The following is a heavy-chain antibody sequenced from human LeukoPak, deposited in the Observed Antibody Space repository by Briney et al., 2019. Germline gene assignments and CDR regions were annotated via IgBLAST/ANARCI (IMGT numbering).Heavy chain of an antibody. V-gene: IGHV4-31*03. D-gene: IGHD6-19*01. CDR3: AKYTSGWNRFDP. CDR1: GGSISSGGYY. CDR2: IYYSGST. Sequence: SETLSLTCTVSGGSISSGGYYWRWIRQHPGKGLEWIGYIYYSGSTYYNPSLMSRVTISVDTSKSQFSLNLSSVTAADTAVYYCAKYTSGWNRFDPWGRGTLVTISS. J-gene: IGHJ5*02.